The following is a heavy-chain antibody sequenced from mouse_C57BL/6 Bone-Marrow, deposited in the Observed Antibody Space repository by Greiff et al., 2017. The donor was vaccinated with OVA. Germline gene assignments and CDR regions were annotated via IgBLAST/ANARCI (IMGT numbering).Heavy chain of an antibody. D-gene: IGHD3-2*02. Sequence: EVQRVESGGGLVQPGGSLKLSCAASGFTFSDYYMYWVRQTPEKRLEWVAYISNGGGSTYYPDTVKGRFTISRDNAKNTLYLQMSRLKSEDTAMYYCARQLRLRRGYYFDYWGQGTTLTVSS. J-gene: IGHJ2*01. CDR1: GFTFSDYY. CDR3: ARQLRLRRGYYFDY. CDR2: ISNGGGST. V-gene: IGHV5-12*01.